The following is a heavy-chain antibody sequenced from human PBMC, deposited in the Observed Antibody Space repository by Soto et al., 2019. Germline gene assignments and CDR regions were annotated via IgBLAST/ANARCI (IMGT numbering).Heavy chain of an antibody. Sequence: EVQLVESGGGLVKPGGSLRLSCAASGFTFSSYSMNWVRQAPGKGLEWVSSISSSSSYIYYADSVKGRFTISRDNAKNSLYLQMNSLRAEDTAVYYCARIEGDYDFWSGYSNFDYWGQGTLVTVSS. J-gene: IGHJ4*02. V-gene: IGHV3-21*01. D-gene: IGHD3-3*01. CDR1: GFTFSSYS. CDR3: ARIEGDYDFWSGYSNFDY. CDR2: ISSSSSYI.